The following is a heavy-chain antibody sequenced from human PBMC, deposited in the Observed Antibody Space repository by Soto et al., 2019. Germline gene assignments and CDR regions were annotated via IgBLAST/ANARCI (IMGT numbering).Heavy chain of an antibody. Sequence: EVPLGESGGGLVQPGGSLRLSCAASGFTVSNNYMIWFRLPPGKGLEWVSLIYSGGTTYYADSLKGRFTISRDNSKNTLYHQMNSLRVEDPAVYYCARTGWGMATVGMWGPGTLVTVSS. CDR3: ARTGWGMATVGM. V-gene: IGHV3-53*01. J-gene: IGHJ4*02. CDR1: GFTVSNNY. CDR2: IYSGGTT. D-gene: IGHD4-4*01.